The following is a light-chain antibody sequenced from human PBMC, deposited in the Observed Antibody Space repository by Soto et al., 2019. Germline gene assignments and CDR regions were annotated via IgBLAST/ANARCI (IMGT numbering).Light chain of an antibody. CDR1: SSDVGGHNY. V-gene: IGLV2-14*01. CDR3: SSSTTTSTLRV. CDR2: EVR. Sequence: QSALTQPASVSGSPGQSITISCTGTSSDVGGHNYVSWYQQHPGKAPKLLIYEVRVRPSGVSNRFSGSKSANTASLTISGLHAEDEADYYCSSSTTTSTLRVFGGGTQLTVL. J-gene: IGLJ7*01.